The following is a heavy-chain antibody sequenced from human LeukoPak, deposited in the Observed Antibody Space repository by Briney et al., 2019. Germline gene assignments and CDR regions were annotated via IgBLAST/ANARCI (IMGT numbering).Heavy chain of an antibody. CDR3: AKDPPTVMANAFHI. J-gene: IGHJ3*02. D-gene: IGHD5-18*01. CDR1: GFTFSSYG. V-gene: IGHV3-23*01. Sequence: GGSLRLSCAASGFTFSSYGMSWVRQAPGKGLEWVSSINGSGGTTYYADSVRSRFTISRDNSKNTLYLQMNSLRADDTAVYSCAKDPPTVMANAFHIWGQGTMVTVS. CDR2: INGSGGTT.